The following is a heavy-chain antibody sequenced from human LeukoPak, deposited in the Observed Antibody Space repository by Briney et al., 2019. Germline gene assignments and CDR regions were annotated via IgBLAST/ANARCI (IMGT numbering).Heavy chain of an antibody. CDR3: ARTSYYYDTSGYNWYFAL. V-gene: IGHV4-59*08. CDR2: VSYSGTT. CDR1: GGSISDYY. J-gene: IGHJ2*01. D-gene: IGHD3-22*01. Sequence: SRTLSLTCTVSGGSISDYYWSWIRQPPGKGLEWIGYVSYSGTTKYNPSLKSRVTLSVDTSKNQFSLNLSSVTAADTAVYYCARTSYYYDTSGYNWYFALWGRGTLVTVSS.